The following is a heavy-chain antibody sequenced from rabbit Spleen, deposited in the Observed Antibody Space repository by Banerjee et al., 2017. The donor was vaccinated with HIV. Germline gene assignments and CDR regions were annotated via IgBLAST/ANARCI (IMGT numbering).Heavy chain of an antibody. CDR2: IDTGSSGKT. Sequence: QQQLEESGGGLVKPGGTLTLTCKASGIDFSSYFYMCWVRQAPGKGLEWIACIDTGSSGKTYYASWAKGRFTISKTSSTTVTLQMTSLTAADTATYFCARADYSSAWAFSLWGPGTLVTVS. J-gene: IGHJ4*01. D-gene: IGHD4-1*01. CDR1: GIDFSSYFY. CDR3: ARADYSSAWAFSL. V-gene: IGHV1S45*01.